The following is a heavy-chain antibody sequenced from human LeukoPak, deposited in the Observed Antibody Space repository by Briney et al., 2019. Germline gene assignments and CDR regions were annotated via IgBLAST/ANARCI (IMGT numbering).Heavy chain of an antibody. V-gene: IGHV3-33*01. CDR2: IWYDGSNK. CDR1: GFTFSSYG. CDR3: ARDSYYDYSGGDFDY. D-gene: IGHD3-22*01. J-gene: IGHJ4*02. Sequence: TGGSLRLSCAASGFTFSSYGMHWVRQAPGKGLEGVAVIWYDGSNKYYADSVKGRFTISRDNSKSTLYLQMNSLRAEDTAVYHCARDSYYDYSGGDFDYWGQGTLVTVSS.